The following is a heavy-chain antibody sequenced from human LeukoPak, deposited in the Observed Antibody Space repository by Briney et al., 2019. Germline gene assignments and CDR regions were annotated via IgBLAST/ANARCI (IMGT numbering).Heavy chain of an antibody. V-gene: IGHV4-4*02. CDR1: GGSISNSNW. D-gene: IGHD5-18*01. J-gene: IGHJ3*02. CDR3: ARDLGVMVRAFDI. CDR2: IYHSGST. Sequence: SGTLSLTCAVSGGSISNSNWWSWVRQPPGKGLEWIGEIYHSGSTNYNPSLKSRVTISVDKSKNQLSLKLSSVTAADTAVYYCARDLGVMVRAFDIWGQGTMVTVSS.